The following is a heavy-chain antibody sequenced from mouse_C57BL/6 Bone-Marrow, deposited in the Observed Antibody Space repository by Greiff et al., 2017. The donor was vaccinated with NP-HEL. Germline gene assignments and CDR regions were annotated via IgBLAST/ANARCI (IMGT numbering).Heavy chain of an antibody. Sequence: EVQLQESGGGLVQPGGSMKLSCAASGFTFSDAWMDWVRQTPEQGLEWVAEIRNKANNHATYYTVSVKGRFTISRAASKSRVYMQMNSVRAEDTGIYYCTRLYRWGQGTLVTVSA. V-gene: IGHV6-6*01. CDR3: TRLYR. CDR2: IRNKANNHAT. J-gene: IGHJ3*01. D-gene: IGHD2-1*01. CDR1: GFTFSDAW.